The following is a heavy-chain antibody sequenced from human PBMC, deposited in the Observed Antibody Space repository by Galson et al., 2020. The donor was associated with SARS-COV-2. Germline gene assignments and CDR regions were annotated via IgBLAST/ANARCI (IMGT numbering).Heavy chain of an antibody. J-gene: IGHJ6*02. CDR1: GFTFSSYG. D-gene: IGHD3-9*01. Sequence: GESLKISCAASGFTFSSYGMHWVRQAPGKGLEWVAVISYDGSNKYYADSVKGRFTISRDNSKNTLYLQMNSLRAEDTAVYYCAKDGRYYDILTGYFPGGGYYYYYGMDVWGQGTTVTVSS. V-gene: IGHV3-30*18. CDR2: ISYDGSNK. CDR3: AKDGRYYDILTGYFPGGGYYYYYGMDV.